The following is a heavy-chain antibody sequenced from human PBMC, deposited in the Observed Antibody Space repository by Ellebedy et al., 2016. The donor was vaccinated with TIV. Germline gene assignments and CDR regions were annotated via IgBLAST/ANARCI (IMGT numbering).Heavy chain of an antibody. CDR2: INPLGGKA. CDR3: ARGLATVVTPPDF. J-gene: IGHJ4*02. D-gene: IGHD4-23*01. CDR1: GYTFISYA. Sequence: ASVKVSCKASGYTFISYAINWVRQAPGQGLEWMGIINPLGGKATYAQKFRGRVTMTRDTSTSTAYLGLSSLRSEDTAVYFCARGLATVVTPPDFWGQGTLVTVSS. V-gene: IGHV1-46*01.